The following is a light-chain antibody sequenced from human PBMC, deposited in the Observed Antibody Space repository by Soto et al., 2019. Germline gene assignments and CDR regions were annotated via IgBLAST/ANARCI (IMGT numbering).Light chain of an antibody. J-gene: IGKJ4*01. CDR1: QDISNY. CDR3: QQYGYLPPT. CDR2: DAS. V-gene: IGKV1-33*01. Sequence: DIQMTQSPSSLSASVGDRVTITCQASQDISNYLNWYQQKPGKAPKLLIYDASNLETGVPSRFNGSGSGTDFTFTISSLQPEDVATYYFQQYGYLPPTFGGGTKVEIK.